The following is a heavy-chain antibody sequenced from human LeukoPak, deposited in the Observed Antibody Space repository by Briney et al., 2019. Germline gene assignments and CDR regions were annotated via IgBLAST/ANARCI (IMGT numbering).Heavy chain of an antibody. CDR1: GGSISSGSYY. CDR3: ARAYCSGGSCYSSKKYYFDY. Sequence: PSETLSLTCTVSGGSISSGSYYWSWIRQPAGKGLEWIGRIYTSGSTNYNPSLKSRVTISVDTSKNQFSLKLSSVTAADTAVYYCARAYCSGGSCYSSKKYYFDYWGQGTLVTVSS. CDR2: IYTSGST. J-gene: IGHJ4*02. D-gene: IGHD2-15*01. V-gene: IGHV4-61*02.